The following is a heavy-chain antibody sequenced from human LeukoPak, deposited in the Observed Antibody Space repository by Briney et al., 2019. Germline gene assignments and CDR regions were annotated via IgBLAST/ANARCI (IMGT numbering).Heavy chain of an antibody. CDR2: INPNSGGT. V-gene: IGHV1-2*02. J-gene: IGHJ3*02. CDR1: GYTFTGYY. CDR3: ARDRYYDSSGGAFDI. Sequence: GASVKVSCKASGYTFTGYYMHWVRQAPGQGLEWMGWINPNSGGTNYAQKFQGRVTMTRDTSISTAYMELSRLRSDDTAVYYCARDRYYDSSGGAFDIWGQGTMVTVSS. D-gene: IGHD3-22*01.